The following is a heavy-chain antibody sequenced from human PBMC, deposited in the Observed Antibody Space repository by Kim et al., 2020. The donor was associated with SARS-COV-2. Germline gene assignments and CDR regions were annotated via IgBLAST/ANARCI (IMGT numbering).Heavy chain of an antibody. J-gene: IGHJ4*02. V-gene: IGHV4-39*01. D-gene: IGHD3-22*01. Sequence: SETLSLSCTVSGGSISRSSYYWGWIRQPPGKGLEWIGSIYNSGSTFYNPSLKSRVTISVDTSRNQFSLKLSSVTAADTAVYYCARPAGKYDSSRYFYEGEFDNWGQGTLVTVSS. CDR1: GGSISRSSYY. CDR3: ARPAGKYDSSRYFYEGEFDN. CDR2: IYNSGST.